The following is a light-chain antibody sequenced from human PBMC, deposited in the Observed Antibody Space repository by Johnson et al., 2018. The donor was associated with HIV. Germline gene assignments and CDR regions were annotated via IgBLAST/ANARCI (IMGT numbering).Light chain of an antibody. CDR1: SSNIGNNY. V-gene: IGLV1-51*01. Sequence: QSVLTQPPSVSAAPGQKVTISCSGSSSNIGNNYVSWYQQLPGTGPKLLIYDNNKRPSGIPDRFSGSKSGTSATLGITGLQTGDEADYYCGTWDSSLSTGGVF. CDR3: GTWDSSLSTGGV. J-gene: IGLJ1*01. CDR2: DNN.